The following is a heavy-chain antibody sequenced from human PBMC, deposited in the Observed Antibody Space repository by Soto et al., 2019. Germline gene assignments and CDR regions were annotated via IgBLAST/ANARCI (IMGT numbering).Heavy chain of an antibody. CDR3: ARETAIAVAGNYYYGMDV. CDR1: GYTFTGYY. J-gene: IGHJ6*02. D-gene: IGHD6-19*01. V-gene: IGHV1-2*04. Sequence: QVQLVQSGAEVKKPGASVKVSCKASGYTFTGYYMHWVRQAPGQGLEWMGWINPNSGGTNYAQKLQGWVTMTRDTSISTAYMELSRLRSDDTAVYYCARETAIAVAGNYYYGMDVWGQGTTVTVSS. CDR2: INPNSGGT.